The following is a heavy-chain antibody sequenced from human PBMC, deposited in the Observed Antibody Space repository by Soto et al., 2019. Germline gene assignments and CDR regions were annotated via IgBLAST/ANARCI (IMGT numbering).Heavy chain of an antibody. D-gene: IGHD6-13*01. CDR3: ARSSSSWYYFSKNNWFDP. J-gene: IGHJ5*02. Sequence: QVQLVQSGAEVKKPGASVKVSCKASGYTFTSYAMHWVRQAPGQRLEWMGWINAGNGNTKYSQKFQGRVTITRDTSASTAYMELSSLRSEDTAVYYCARSSSSWYYFSKNNWFDPWGQGTLVTVSS. V-gene: IGHV1-3*01. CDR1: GYTFTSYA. CDR2: INAGNGNT.